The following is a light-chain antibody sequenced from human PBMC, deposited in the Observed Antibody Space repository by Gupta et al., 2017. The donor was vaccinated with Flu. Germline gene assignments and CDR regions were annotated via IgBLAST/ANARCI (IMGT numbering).Light chain of an antibody. V-gene: IGKV3-11*01. CDR3: QQRSNWPPVYT. CDR2: DAS. J-gene: IGKJ2*01. Sequence: TLSLSPGERATLACRASQSVSSYLAWYKQKPGQAPRLLIYDASNRATGITARFSGSGDGTDFTLTISSLEPEDFAVYYCQQRSNWPPVYTFGQGTKLEIK. CDR1: QSVSSY.